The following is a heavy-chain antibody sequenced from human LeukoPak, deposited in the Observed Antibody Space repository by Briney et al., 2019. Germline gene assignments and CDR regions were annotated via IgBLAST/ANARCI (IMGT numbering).Heavy chain of an antibody. CDR1: GFTFNSYA. Sequence: GGALRLSCAASGFTFNSYAMTWVRQAPGKGLEWVSSISGSGGTTYYADSVKGRFTISRDNSKNTLYLQMNSLRAEDTAVYYCAKDRTRAAAGTQIGYWGQGNLVTASS. J-gene: IGHJ4*02. CDR3: AKDRTRAAAGTQIGY. D-gene: IGHD6-13*01. CDR2: ISGSGGTT. V-gene: IGHV3-23*01.